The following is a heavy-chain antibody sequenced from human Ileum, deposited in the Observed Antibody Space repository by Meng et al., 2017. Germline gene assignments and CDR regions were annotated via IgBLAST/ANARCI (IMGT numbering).Heavy chain of an antibody. V-gene: IGHV4-39*01. CDR1: GGSISSGEYC. D-gene: IGHD3-3*02. Sequence: QVHLQESGPGLLKPSETLSLSCTVSGGSISSGEYCWGWIRQPPGKGLEWIGSVYFTGYTYYSPSLMSRVTISVETSKNQFSLRLTSVTAADTGLYLCARHGHFTPDKYYFDSWGQGTLVTVSS. CDR2: VYFTGYT. CDR3: ARHGHFTPDKYYFDS. J-gene: IGHJ4*03.